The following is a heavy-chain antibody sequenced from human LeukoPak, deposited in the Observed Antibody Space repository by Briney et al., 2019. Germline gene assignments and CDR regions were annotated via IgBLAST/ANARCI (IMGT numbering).Heavy chain of an antibody. D-gene: IGHD5-18*01. J-gene: IGHJ5*02. CDR3: ARDRADSYGPRCWFDP. Sequence: GGSLRLSCAASGFTVSSNYLSWVRQAPGKGLEWVSGIYSGGSTYYADSVKGRFTISRDNSKNTLYLQMNSLRAEDTAVYYCARDRADSYGPRCWFDPWGQGTLVTVSS. V-gene: IGHV3-66*01. CDR2: IYSGGST. CDR1: GFTVSSNY.